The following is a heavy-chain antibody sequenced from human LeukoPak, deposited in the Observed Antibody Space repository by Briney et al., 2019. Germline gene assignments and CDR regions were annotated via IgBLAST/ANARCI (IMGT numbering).Heavy chain of an antibody. Sequence: PSGTLSLTCAVSGGSISSSNWWSWIRQPPGKGLEWIGYIHYSGKTNCNPSLKSRVTISADTSKNQFSLKLTSVTAADTAVYYCARYYCPGGSCSHFDYWGQGTLVTVSS. CDR3: ARYYCPGGSCSHFDY. J-gene: IGHJ4*02. CDR1: GGSISSSNW. CDR2: IHYSGKT. D-gene: IGHD2-15*01. V-gene: IGHV4-59*08.